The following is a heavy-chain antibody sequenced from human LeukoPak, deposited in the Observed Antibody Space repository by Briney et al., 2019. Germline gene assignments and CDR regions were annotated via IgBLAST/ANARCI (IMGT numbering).Heavy chain of an antibody. CDR1: GGTFSSYA. J-gene: IGHJ3*02. Sequence: ASVKVSCKASGGTFSSYAISWVRQAPGQGLEWMGGIIPIFGTANYAQKFQGRVTITADESTSTAYMELSSLRSEDTAVYYCARPLDGRITMIPGAFDIWGQGTMVTVSS. CDR2: IIPIFGTA. D-gene: IGHD3-22*01. V-gene: IGHV1-69*13. CDR3: ARPLDGRITMIPGAFDI.